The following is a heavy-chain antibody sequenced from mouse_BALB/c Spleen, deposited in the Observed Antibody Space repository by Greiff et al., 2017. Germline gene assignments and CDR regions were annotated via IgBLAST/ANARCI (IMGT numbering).Heavy chain of an antibody. CDR1: GYSITSDYA. J-gene: IGHJ3*01. V-gene: IGHV3-2*02. CDR2: ISYSGST. CDR3: ARSYGNAWFAY. D-gene: IGHD2-10*02. Sequence: EVKLMASGPGLVKPSQSLSLTCPVTGYSITSDYAWNWIRQFPGNKLEWMGYISYSGSTSYNPSLKSRISITRDTSKNQFFLQLNSVTTEDTATYYCARSYGNAWFAYWGQGTLVTVSA.